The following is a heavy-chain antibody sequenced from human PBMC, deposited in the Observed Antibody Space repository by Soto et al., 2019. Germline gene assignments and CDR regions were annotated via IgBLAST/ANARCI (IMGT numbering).Heavy chain of an antibody. V-gene: IGHV1-18*01. CDR1: GYTFTSYG. J-gene: IGHJ4*02. CDR2: ISAHNGTP. CDR3: ARGRYGDY. Sequence: QVHLVQSGAEVKKPGASVKVSCKGSGYTFTSYGITWVRQAPGQGLERMGWISAHNGTPDYAQKLQGRVTVTRDTSTSPPDMELRGRSSDDTAVHYCARGRYGDYWGQGARVTVSS. D-gene: IGHD1-1*01.